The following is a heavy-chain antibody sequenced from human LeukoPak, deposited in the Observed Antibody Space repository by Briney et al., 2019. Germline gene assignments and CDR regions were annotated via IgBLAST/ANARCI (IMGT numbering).Heavy chain of an antibody. CDR3: ARGQQWLAPYNFDY. Sequence: GGSLRLSCAASGFTFSSYAMHWVRQAPGKGLEWVAVISYDGSNKYYADSVKGRFTISRDNSKNTLYLQMNSLRAEDTAVYYCARGQQWLAPYNFDYWGQGTLVTVSS. V-gene: IGHV3-30*04. J-gene: IGHJ4*02. CDR1: GFTFSSYA. CDR2: ISYDGSNK. D-gene: IGHD6-19*01.